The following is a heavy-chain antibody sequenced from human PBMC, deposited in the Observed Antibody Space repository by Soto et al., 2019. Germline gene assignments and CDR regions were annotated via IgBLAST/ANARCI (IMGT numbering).Heavy chain of an antibody. Sequence: SETLSLTCTVSGGSISSYYWSWIRQPPGKGLEWIGYIYYSGSTNYNPSLKSRVTISVDTSKNQFSLKLSSVTAADTAVYYCARHVVRGIMRLDPWGQGSLVTVSS. V-gene: IGHV4-59*01. CDR3: ARHVVRGIMRLDP. J-gene: IGHJ5*02. CDR1: GGSISSYY. CDR2: IYYSGST. D-gene: IGHD3-10*01.